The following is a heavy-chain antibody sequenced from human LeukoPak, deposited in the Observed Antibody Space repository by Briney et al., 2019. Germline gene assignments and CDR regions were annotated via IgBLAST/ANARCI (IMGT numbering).Heavy chain of an antibody. J-gene: IGHJ6*03. CDR2: ISTSDGTT. D-gene: IGHD1-26*01. V-gene: IGHV3-23*01. CDR1: AFTFSSYA. CDR3: ARDGYSGSYYRLYYFFMDV. Sequence: GGSLRLSCAASAFTFSSYAMSWVRQAPGKGLEWVSSISTSDGTTYYADSVKGRFTISRDNSENTLYLQMNSLRGEDTAVYYCARDGYSGSYYRLYYFFMDVWGKGTTVTVSS.